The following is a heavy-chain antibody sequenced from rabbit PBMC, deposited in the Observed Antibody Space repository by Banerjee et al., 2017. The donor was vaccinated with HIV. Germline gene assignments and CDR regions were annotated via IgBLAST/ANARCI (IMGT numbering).Heavy chain of an antibody. J-gene: IGHJ4*01. CDR3: ARNDYGDYAYYFNL. CDR2: IYGGSSGST. CDR1: GFSFSSSYW. Sequence: QEQLEESGGDLVKPEGSLTLTCTASGFSFSSSYWICWVRQAPGKGLEWIACIYGGSSGSTYYASWAKGRLTISKTSSTTVTLQMTSLTAADTATYFCARNDYGDYAYYFNLWGPGTLVTVS. V-gene: IGHV1S45*01. D-gene: IGHD2-1*01.